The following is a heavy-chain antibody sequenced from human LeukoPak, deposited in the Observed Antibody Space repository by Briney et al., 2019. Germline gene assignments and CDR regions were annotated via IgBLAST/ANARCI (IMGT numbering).Heavy chain of an antibody. J-gene: IGHJ4*02. CDR1: GGSISPHY. V-gene: IGHV4-59*11. Sequence: SETLSLTCTVPGGSISPHYRSWIRQPPGKGREWIGYIYYGGTTNINPSLKSRVTILVDTSKNQFSLKLSSVTAADTAVYYCARSNYYGLSDYWGQGTLVTVSS. CDR2: IYYGGTT. D-gene: IGHD3-10*01. CDR3: ARSNYYGLSDY.